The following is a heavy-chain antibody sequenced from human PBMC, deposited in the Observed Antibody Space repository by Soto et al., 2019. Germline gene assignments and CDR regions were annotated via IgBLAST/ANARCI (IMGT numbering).Heavy chain of an antibody. CDR2: IYYSGST. J-gene: IGHJ6*03. CDR3: ERLSGWYGSFYYYYYMDV. V-gene: IGHV4-59*01. D-gene: IGHD6-19*01. Sequence: SETLSLTCTVXGGSISSYYWSWIRQPPGKGLEWIGYIYYSGSTNYNPSLKSRVTISVDTSKNQFSLKLSSVTAADTVVYYCERLSGWYGSFYYYYYMDVWGKGTTVTVSS. CDR1: GGSISSYY.